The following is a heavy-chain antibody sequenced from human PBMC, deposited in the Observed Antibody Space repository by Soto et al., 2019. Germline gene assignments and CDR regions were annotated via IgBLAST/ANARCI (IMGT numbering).Heavy chain of an antibody. V-gene: IGHV3-48*02. D-gene: IGHD6-13*01. Sequence: EVQLVESGGGLLQPGGSLRLSCAASGFTFSSYNMNWVRQAPGKGLEWVSYISSDSSTIYYADSVKGRFIISRDNAKNSLYLQMNSLRDEDTAVYYCARGGSDSSWYGDYWGQGTLVTVSS. CDR3: ARGGSDSSWYGDY. J-gene: IGHJ4*02. CDR2: ISSDSSTI. CDR1: GFTFSSYN.